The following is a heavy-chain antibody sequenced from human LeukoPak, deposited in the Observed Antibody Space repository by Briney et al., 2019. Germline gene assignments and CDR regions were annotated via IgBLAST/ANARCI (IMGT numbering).Heavy chain of an antibody. CDR3: ARADSGYSDFDY. J-gene: IGHJ4*02. CDR1: GFTFSSYA. D-gene: IGHD3-22*01. V-gene: IGHV3-30*04. CDR2: ISYDGSNK. Sequence: PGGSLRLSCAASGFTFSSYAMHWVRQAPGKGLEWVAVISYDGSNKYYADSVKGRFTISRDNSKNTLYLQMSSLRAEDTAVYYCARADSGYSDFDYWGQGTLVTVSS.